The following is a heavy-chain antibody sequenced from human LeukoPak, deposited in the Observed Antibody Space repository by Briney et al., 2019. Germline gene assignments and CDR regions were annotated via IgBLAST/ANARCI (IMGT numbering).Heavy chain of an antibody. V-gene: IGHV3-64D*09. CDR2: ISDSGGST. J-gene: IGHJ6*02. CDR1: GFPFSSYA. CDR3: VRGYSFGPYGMDV. D-gene: IGHD2-15*01. Sequence: GGSLTLSCSASGFPFSSYAMHWVRPAPGKGLEYVSAISDSGGSTYYADSVNGRFTISRDNSKNTLYLQMSSLRAEDTAVYFCVRGYSFGPYGMDVWGQGTTVTVSS.